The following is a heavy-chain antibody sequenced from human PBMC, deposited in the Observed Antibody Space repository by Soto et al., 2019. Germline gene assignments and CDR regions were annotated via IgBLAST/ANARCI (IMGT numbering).Heavy chain of an antibody. J-gene: IGHJ4*02. V-gene: IGHV3-23*01. Sequence: PGGSLRLSCAASGCTFSSFAMSWVRQAPGKGLEWVSTFSGSGGSTYYADSVKGRFTISRDDSKNTLYLQMNSLRAEDTAVYYCAKRPLTSSGSFDYRRQGTLVTVSS. CDR3: AKRPLTSSGSFDY. CDR2: FSGSGGST. D-gene: IGHD6-19*01. CDR1: GCTFSSFA.